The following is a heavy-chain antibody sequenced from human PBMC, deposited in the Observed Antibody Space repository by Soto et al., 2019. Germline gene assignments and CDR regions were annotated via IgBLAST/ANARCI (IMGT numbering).Heavy chain of an antibody. CDR2: IYYSGST. J-gene: IGHJ4*02. D-gene: IGHD1-26*01. CDR1: GGSISSGGYY. V-gene: IGHV4-31*03. Sequence: PSETLSLTCTVSGGSISSGGYYWSWIRQHPGKGLEWIGYIYYSGSTYYNPSLKSRVTISVDTSKNQFSLKLSSVTAVDTAVYYCARMGIVGATTLDYWGQGTLVTVSS. CDR3: ARMGIVGATTLDY.